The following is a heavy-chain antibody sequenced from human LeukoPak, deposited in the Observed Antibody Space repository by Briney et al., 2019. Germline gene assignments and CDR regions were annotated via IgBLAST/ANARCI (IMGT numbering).Heavy chain of an antibody. CDR3: ARGGVVPAALRYNWFDP. D-gene: IGHD2-2*01. CDR1: GGSISSYY. Sequence: PSETLSLTCTVSGGSISSYYWSWIRQPAGKGLEWIGRIYTSGSTNYNPSLKSRVTMSVDTSKNQFSLKLSSVTAADTAVYYCARGGVVPAALRYNWFDPWGQGTLVTVSS. V-gene: IGHV4-4*07. J-gene: IGHJ5*02. CDR2: IYTSGST.